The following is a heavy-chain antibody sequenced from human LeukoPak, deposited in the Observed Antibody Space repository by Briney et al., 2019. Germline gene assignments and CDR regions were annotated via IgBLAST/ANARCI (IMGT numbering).Heavy chain of an antibody. J-gene: IGHJ6*04. CDR2: ISWNSGNI. CDR3: AELGITMIGGV. Sequence: GGSLRLSCAASGFTFNDYAMHWVRQAPGKGLEWVSGISWNSGNIGYADSVKGRFTISRDNAKNSLYLQMNSLRAEDTAVYYCAELGITMIGGVWGKGTTVTISS. D-gene: IGHD3-10*02. CDR1: GFTFNDYA. V-gene: IGHV3-9*01.